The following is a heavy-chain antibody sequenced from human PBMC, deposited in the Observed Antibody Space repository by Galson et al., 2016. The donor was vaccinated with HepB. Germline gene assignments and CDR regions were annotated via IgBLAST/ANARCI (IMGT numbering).Heavy chain of an antibody. CDR2: MWADGVKK. CDR3: ARDCVTTSHYGWFDP. J-gene: IGHJ5*02. Sequence: SLRLSCAASGFTFSSYGMHWVRQAPGKGLEWVAVMWADGVKKYCADSVKGRFTISRDTSKNTVYLQMNSLRAEDTAVYFCARDCVTTSHYGWFDPWGQGTLVTVSS. V-gene: IGHV3-33*01. CDR1: GFTFSSYG. D-gene: IGHD3-22*01.